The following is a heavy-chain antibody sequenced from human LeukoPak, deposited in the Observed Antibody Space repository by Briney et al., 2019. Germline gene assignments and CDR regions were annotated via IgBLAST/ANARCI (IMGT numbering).Heavy chain of an antibody. Sequence: PGGSLRLSCAASGFTFSSYNMNWVRQAPGKGLEWVSSISSSSSYIYYADSLKGRFTISRDNAKNSLYLQMSSLRAEDTAVYHCARGDSSFDYWGQGTLVTVSS. CDR1: GFTFSSYN. J-gene: IGHJ4*02. D-gene: IGHD3-22*01. V-gene: IGHV3-21*01. CDR3: ARGDSSFDY. CDR2: ISSSSSYI.